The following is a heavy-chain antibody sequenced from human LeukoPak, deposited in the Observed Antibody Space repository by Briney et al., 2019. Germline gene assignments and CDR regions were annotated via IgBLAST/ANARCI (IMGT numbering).Heavy chain of an antibody. Sequence: ASVKVSCKVSGYTLTELSMHWVRQAPGKGLEWMGGFDPEDGETIYAQKFQGRVTMTEDTSTDTAYMELSSLRSEDTAVYYCATGRRLGDYVWGSYRYLLYWGQGTLVTVSS. J-gene: IGHJ4*02. V-gene: IGHV1-24*01. CDR1: GYTLTELS. CDR2: FDPEDGET. D-gene: IGHD3-16*02. CDR3: ATGRRLGDYVWGSYRYLLY.